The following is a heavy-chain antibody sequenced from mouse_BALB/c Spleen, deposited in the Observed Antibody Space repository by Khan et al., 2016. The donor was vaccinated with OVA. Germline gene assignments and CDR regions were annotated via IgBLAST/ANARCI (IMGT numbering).Heavy chain of an antibody. V-gene: IGHV5-6-5*01. J-gene: IGHJ3*01. CDR2: ISSGGST. CDR1: GFTFSNYA. CDR3: ARDYWFVY. Sequence: EVQLQESGGGSVKPGGSLKVSCAASGFTFSNYAMSWVRQTTEKRLEWVASISSGGSTYYPDSVKGRFTISRDNARNILYLQMSSLRSEDTAMYYCARDYWFVYWGQGTLVTVS.